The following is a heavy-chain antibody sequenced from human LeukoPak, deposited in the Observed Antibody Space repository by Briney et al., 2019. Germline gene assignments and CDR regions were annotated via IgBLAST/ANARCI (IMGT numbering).Heavy chain of an antibody. D-gene: IGHD5-18*01. V-gene: IGHV4-39*01. CDR2: IYFSGST. CDR1: GGSISSNNYY. Sequence: SETLSLTCTVSGGSISSNNYYWGWIRQPPGKGLEWIGSIYFSGSTYYNPSLKSRVTIPVDTSKNQFSLKLSSVTAADTAVYYCRGYSNGFRFDYWGQGTLVTVSS. J-gene: IGHJ4*02. CDR3: RGYSNGFRFDY.